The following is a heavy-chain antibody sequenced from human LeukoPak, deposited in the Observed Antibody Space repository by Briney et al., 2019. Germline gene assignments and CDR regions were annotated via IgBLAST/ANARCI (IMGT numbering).Heavy chain of an antibody. J-gene: IGHJ4*02. V-gene: IGHV4-39*01. CDR3: ARRVVVVAATYFDY. D-gene: IGHD2-15*01. Sequence: SETLSLTCTVSGGSISSSSYYWGWIRQPPGKGLEWIGSIYYSGSTYYNPSLKSRVTISVDTSKNQFSLKLSSVTAADTAVYYCARRVVVVAATYFDYWGQGTLVTVSS. CDR1: GGSISSSSYY. CDR2: IYYSGST.